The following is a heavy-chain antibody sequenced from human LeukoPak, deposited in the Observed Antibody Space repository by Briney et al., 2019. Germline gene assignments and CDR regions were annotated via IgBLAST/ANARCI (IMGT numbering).Heavy chain of an antibody. D-gene: IGHD3-3*01. CDR1: GFTFSSYA. CDR2: ISSSSSTI. Sequence: PGGSLRLSCAASGFTFSSYAMHWVRQAPWKGLEWVSYISSSSSTIYYADSVKGRFTISRDNAKNSLYLQMNSLRAEDTAVYYCARDRADFWSGYRGGFDYWGQGTLVTVSS. V-gene: IGHV3-48*01. CDR3: ARDRADFWSGYRGGFDY. J-gene: IGHJ4*02.